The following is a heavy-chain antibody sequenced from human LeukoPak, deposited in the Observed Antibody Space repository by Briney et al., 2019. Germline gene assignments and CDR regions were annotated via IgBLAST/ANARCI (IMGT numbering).Heavy chain of an antibody. CDR3: ARDWALVGATIEYYFDY. Sequence: ASVKVSCKASGYTFTDYYIHWVRQAPGQGLEWMGWINPNSGGTNYPQKFQGRVTVTRDTSISTAYMKLSRLRSDDTVVYYCARDWALVGATIEYYFDYWGQGTLVTVSS. CDR1: GYTFTDYY. CDR2: INPNSGGT. D-gene: IGHD1-26*01. V-gene: IGHV1-2*02. J-gene: IGHJ4*02.